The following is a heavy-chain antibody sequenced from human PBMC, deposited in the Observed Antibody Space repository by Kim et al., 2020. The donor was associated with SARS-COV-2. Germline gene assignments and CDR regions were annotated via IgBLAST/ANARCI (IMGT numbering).Heavy chain of an antibody. CDR1: GYTFTSYA. J-gene: IGHJ4*02. CDR2: INAGNGNT. D-gene: IGHD3-9*01. Sequence: ASVKVSCKASGYTFTSYAMHWVRQAPGQRLEWMGWINAGNGNTKYSQKFQGRVTITRDTSASTAYMELSSLRSEDTAVYYCARDSHAYYDILTGYFGYWGQGTLVTVSS. CDR3: ARDSHAYYDILTGYFGY. V-gene: IGHV1-3*01.